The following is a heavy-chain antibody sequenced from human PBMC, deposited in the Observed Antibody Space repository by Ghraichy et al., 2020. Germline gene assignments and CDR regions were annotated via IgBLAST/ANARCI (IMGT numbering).Heavy chain of an antibody. Sequence: GGSLRLSCAASGFTFSSYAMSWVRQAPGKGLEWVSTISGSGSSTYYADSVKGRFTISRDSSKNTLYLQMNSLRAEDTAVYYCAKSRAFGIAAAGGWGQGTLVTVSS. CDR3: AKSRAFGIAAAGG. CDR1: GFTFSSYA. D-gene: IGHD6-13*01. V-gene: IGHV3-23*01. J-gene: IGHJ4*02. CDR2: ISGSGSST.